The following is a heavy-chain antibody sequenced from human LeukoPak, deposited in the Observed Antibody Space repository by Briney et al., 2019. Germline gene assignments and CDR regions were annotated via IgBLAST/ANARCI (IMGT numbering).Heavy chain of an antibody. V-gene: IGHV3-30*18. CDR2: ISYDGTNE. D-gene: IGHD2-2*01. J-gene: IGHJ4*02. Sequence: GGSLRLSCAVSGFTFSNYAMHWVRQAPGKGLEWVALISYDGTNEYYADSVKGRFTISRDNSKSTLCLQMNSLRPEDTAVYYCAKDQADIVVVPAPDYWGQGTLVTVSS. CDR3: AKDQADIVVVPAPDY. CDR1: GFTFSNYA.